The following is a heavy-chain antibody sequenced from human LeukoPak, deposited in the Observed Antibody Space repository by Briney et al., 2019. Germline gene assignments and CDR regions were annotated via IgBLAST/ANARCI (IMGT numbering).Heavy chain of an antibody. CDR1: GYTFTGYY. Sequence: ASVKVPCKASGYTFTGYYMHWLRQAPGQGLEWMGRINPNSGGTNYAQKFQGRVTITRDTSISTAYMELSRLRSGDTAVYYCARDLGPLIGMCDYDAFDIWGQGTMVTVSS. D-gene: IGHD4-17*01. J-gene: IGHJ3*02. CDR2: INPNSGGT. V-gene: IGHV1-2*06. CDR3: ARDLGPLIGMCDYDAFDI.